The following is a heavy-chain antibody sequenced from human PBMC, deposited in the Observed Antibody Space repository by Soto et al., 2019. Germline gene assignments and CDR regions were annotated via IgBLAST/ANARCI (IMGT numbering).Heavy chain of an antibody. CDR3: ARHCCGSGSYYTMDV. V-gene: IGHV4-59*08. CDR2: IYYSGST. Sequence: SETLSLTCTFSGGTIISYYWSWIRQPPGKGLEWIGYIYYSGSTNYNPSLKSRVTISVDTSKNQFSLKLSSVTAADTAVYYCARHCCGSGSYYTMDVWGQGTTVTVSS. D-gene: IGHD3-10*01. CDR1: GGTIISYY. J-gene: IGHJ6*02.